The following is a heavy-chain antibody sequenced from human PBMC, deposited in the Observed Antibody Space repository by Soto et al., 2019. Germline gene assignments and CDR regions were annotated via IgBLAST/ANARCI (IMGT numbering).Heavy chain of an antibody. CDR2: VYSSGGT. J-gene: IGHJ5*02. V-gene: IGHV4-4*07. CDR1: GGSMSSYY. Sequence: PSETLSLTCTVSGGSMSSYYWAWIRQPAGKGLEWIGRVYSSGGTHYNPSLKSRVTISLDTSKNQFSLRLLSVTDADTAVYYCARGQRFSEWFDPWGQGTLVTVS. CDR3: ARGQRFSEWFDP. D-gene: IGHD3-3*01.